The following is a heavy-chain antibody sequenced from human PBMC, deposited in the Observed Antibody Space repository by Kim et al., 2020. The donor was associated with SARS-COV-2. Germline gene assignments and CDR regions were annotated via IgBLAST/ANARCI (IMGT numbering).Heavy chain of an antibody. CDR3: ARGNGFYGGLSGYFDL. Sequence: SVKGRFTISRDNSKNPLYLQMNSLRAEDTAVYYCARGNGFYGGLSGYFDLWGRGTLVTVSS. V-gene: IGHV3-30*07. J-gene: IGHJ2*01. D-gene: IGHD4-17*01.